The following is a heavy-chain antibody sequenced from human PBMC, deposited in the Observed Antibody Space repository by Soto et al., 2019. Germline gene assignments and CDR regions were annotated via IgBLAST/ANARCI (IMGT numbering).Heavy chain of an antibody. Sequence: QVLLQESGPGLVKPSGTLSLTCAVSGGSITSSNWWSWVRQPPGKGLEWIGEIYHSGSTNYNPSPRGQAPSSVDNSKTQCSLTLCTGAAAETAVYYCVRGGLTFGGGPWGQGTLVTVSS. CDR1: GGSITSSNW. D-gene: IGHD3-16*01. CDR3: VRGGLTFGGGP. CDR2: IYHSGST. V-gene: IGHV4-4*02. J-gene: IGHJ5*02.